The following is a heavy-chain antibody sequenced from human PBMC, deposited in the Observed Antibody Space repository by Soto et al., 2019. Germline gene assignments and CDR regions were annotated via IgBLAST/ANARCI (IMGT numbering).Heavy chain of an antibody. V-gene: IGHV3-30*18. CDR2: ISYDGSNK. Sequence: QVQLVESGGGVVQPGRSLRLSCAASGLTFSSYGMHWVRQAPGKGLEWVAVISYDGSNKYYADSVKGRFTISRDNSKNTLYLKRSSLRPEDTAVYYCVKDVSSGWPYYYGMDVWGQGTTLTVSS. CDR1: GLTFSSYG. D-gene: IGHD6-19*01. J-gene: IGHJ6*02. CDR3: VKDVSSGWPYYYGMDV.